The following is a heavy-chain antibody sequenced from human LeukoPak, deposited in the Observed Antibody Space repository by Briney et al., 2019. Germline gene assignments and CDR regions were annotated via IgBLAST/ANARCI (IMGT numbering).Heavy chain of an antibody. CDR2: IWYDGSIK. CDR1: GFTFSSYG. V-gene: IGHV3-33*08. Sequence: PGGSLRLSCGASGFTFSSYGMHWVRQAPGKGLEWVAVIWYDGSIKYYADSVKCRFTISRDNSKNTLYLQMNSLRAEDTAVYYCASTARPYWYFDLWGRGTLVTVSS. D-gene: IGHD2-21*02. CDR3: ASTARPYWYFDL. J-gene: IGHJ2*01.